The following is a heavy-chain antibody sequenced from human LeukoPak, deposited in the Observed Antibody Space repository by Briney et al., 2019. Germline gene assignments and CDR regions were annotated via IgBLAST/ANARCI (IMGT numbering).Heavy chain of an antibody. CDR1: GDSISSSSHY. CDR3: ARDQMDPRLGAFDM. Sequence: SETLSLTCTVSGDSISSSSHYWAWIRQPPGKALEWIGHVFYSGSTEYNPSLRSRVTISVDRSKNQFSSKLRSMTAADTAVYYCARDQMDPRLGAFDMWGQGTMVTVSS. V-gene: IGHV4-39*07. CDR2: VFYSGST. J-gene: IGHJ3*02. D-gene: IGHD1-26*01.